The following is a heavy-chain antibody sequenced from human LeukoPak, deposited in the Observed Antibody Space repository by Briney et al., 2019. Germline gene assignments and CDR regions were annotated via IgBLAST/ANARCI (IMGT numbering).Heavy chain of an antibody. V-gene: IGHV4-34*01. Sequence: SETLSLTCAVYGGSFSGYYWSWIRPPPGKGLEWIGEINHSGSTNYNPSLKSRVTISVDTSKNQFSLKLSSVTAADTAVYYCARGGRSLVAAQFDLWGRGTLVTVSS. CDR3: ARGGRSLVAAQFDL. D-gene: IGHD2-15*01. CDR1: GGSFSGYY. J-gene: IGHJ2*01. CDR2: INHSGST.